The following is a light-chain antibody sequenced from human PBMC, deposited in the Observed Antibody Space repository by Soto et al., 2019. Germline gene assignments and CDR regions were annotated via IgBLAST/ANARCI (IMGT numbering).Light chain of an antibody. CDR1: QGISSA. CDR2: DAS. Sequence: ALPLTQSPSSLSASVGDRVTITCRASQGISSASAWYQQKPGTAPKLLIYDASSLESGVPSRFSGSGSGTDFTLTISSLQPEDFATYYCQQFKSFPLTFGGGTKVEIK. J-gene: IGKJ4*01. V-gene: IGKV1-13*02. CDR3: QQFKSFPLT.